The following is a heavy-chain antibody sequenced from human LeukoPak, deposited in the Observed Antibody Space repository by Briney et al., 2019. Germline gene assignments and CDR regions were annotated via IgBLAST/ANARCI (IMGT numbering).Heavy chain of an antibody. Sequence: SETLSLTCTVSGGSSTSYYYNWIRQPAGKGLEWIRRIYTSGSTYYNPSLKSRVTMSLDTSKSQFSLKLRSVTAADTATYFCATSTLLSSSVNVNFDYWGQGTLVTVSS. CDR2: IYTSGST. D-gene: IGHD6-13*01. J-gene: IGHJ4*02. CDR3: ATSTLLSSSVNVNFDY. V-gene: IGHV4-4*07. CDR1: GGSSTSYY.